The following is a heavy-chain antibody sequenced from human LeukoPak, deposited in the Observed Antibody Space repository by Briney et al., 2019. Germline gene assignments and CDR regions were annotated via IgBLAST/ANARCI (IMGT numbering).Heavy chain of an antibody. J-gene: IGHJ5*02. Sequence: SETLSLTCTVSGGSISSSSYYWGWIRQPPGTGLEWIGSIYYSGSTYYNPSLKSRVTISVDTSKNQFSLKLSSVTAADTAVYYCARVKYDSSGGNWFDPWGQGTLVTVSS. CDR3: ARVKYDSSGGNWFDP. CDR1: GGSISSSSYY. V-gene: IGHV4-39*07. D-gene: IGHD3-22*01. CDR2: IYYSGST.